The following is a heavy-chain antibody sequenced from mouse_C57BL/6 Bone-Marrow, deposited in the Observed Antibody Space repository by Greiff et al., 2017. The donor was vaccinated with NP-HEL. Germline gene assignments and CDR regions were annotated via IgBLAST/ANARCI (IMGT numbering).Heavy chain of an antibody. CDR1: GFTFSSYA. J-gene: IGHJ4*01. V-gene: IGHV5-4*01. D-gene: IGHD2-4*01. Sequence: DVQLVESGGGLVKPGGSLKLSCAASGFTFSSYAMSWVRQTPEKRLEWVATISDGGSYTYYPDNVKGRFTISRDNAKNNLYLQMSHLKSEDTAMYYCAREDYVYAMDYWGQGTSVTVSS. CDR2: ISDGGSYT. CDR3: AREDYVYAMDY.